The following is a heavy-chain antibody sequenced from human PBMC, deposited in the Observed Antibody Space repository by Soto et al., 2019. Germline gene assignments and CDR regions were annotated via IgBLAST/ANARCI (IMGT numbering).Heavy chain of an antibody. CDR2: ISYDGSTK. CDR1: GSSFSSYP. V-gene: IGHV3-30*04. J-gene: IGHJ4*02. CDR3: ARTFDMVSYFFDS. Sequence: GGSLRLSCVASGSSFSSYPLHWVRQAPGKVLEWVAVISYDGSTKLYADSVRGRFTVSRDNPRNTLYLQMSSLTTADAAVYYCARTFDMVSYFFDSWGQGSLVTVSS. D-gene: IGHD3-10*01.